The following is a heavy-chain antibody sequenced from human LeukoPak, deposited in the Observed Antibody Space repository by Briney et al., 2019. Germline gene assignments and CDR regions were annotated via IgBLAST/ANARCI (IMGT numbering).Heavy chain of an antibody. V-gene: IGHV3-30*02. CDR3: AKAQLGNYGSGSYYQGWFDP. D-gene: IGHD3-10*01. J-gene: IGHJ5*02. CDR2: IRYDGSNK. CDR1: GFTFSSYG. Sequence: GGSLRLSCAASGFTFSSYGMHWVRQAPGKGLEWVAFIRYDGSNKYYADSVKGRFTISRDNSKNTLYLQMNSLRAEDTAVYYCAKAQLGNYGSGSYYQGWFDPWGQGTLVTVSS.